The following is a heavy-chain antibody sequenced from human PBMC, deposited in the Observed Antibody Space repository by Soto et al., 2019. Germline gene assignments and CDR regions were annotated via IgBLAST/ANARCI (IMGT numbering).Heavy chain of an antibody. D-gene: IGHD6-13*01. V-gene: IGHV1-46*01. CDR2: INPSGGST. Sequence: ASMEVSCRASGYTFTSYYMHWVRQAPGQGLEWMGIINPSGGSTSYAQKFQGRVTMTRDTSTSTVYMELSSLRSEDTAVYYCARDFTGYSSSWRYFDYWGQGTLVTVSS. CDR3: ARDFTGYSSSWRYFDY. CDR1: GYTFTSYY. J-gene: IGHJ4*01.